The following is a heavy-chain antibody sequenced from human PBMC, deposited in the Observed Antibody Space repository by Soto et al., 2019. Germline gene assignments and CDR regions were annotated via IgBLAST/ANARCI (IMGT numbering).Heavy chain of an antibody. CDR1: GFTFSIYA. Sequence: QVQLVESGGGVVQPGRSLRVSCAASGFTFSIYAMHWVRQAPGTGLEWVAVISYDGTKTYYADSVKGRFTISRDNSKNTVYRQMNSXXXXXXXXXXXXXXXXXXXXXXXXPFDYWGQGTLVT. J-gene: IGHJ4*02. CDR3: XXXXXXXXXXXXXPFDY. CDR2: ISYDGTKT. V-gene: IGHV3-30*03.